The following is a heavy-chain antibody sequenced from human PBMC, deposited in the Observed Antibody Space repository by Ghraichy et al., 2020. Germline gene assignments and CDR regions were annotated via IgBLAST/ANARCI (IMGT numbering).Heavy chain of an antibody. CDR3: ARRDAELTVAGTGFDY. J-gene: IGHJ4*02. CDR1: GGSISSSSYY. V-gene: IGHV4-39*01. CDR2: IYYSGST. Sequence: SQTLSLTCTVSGGSISSSSYYWGWIRQPPGKGLEWIGSIYYSGSTYYNPSLKSRVTISVDTSKNQFSLKLSSVTAEDTAVYYCARRDAELTVAGTGFDYWGQGTLVTVSS. D-gene: IGHD6-19*01.